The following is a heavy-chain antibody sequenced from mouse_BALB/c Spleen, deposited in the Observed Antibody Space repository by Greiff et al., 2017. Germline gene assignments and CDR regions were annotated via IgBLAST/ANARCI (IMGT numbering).Heavy chain of an antibody. Sequence: EVQRVESGPGLVKPSQSLSLTCTVTGYSITSDYAWNWIRQFPGNKLEWMGYISYSGSTSYNPSLKSRISITRDTSKNQFFLQLNSVTTEDTATYYGARSEDSWGFAYWGQGTLVTVSA. CDR2: ISYSGST. V-gene: IGHV3-2*02. CDR3: ARSEDSWGFAY. D-gene: IGHD3-3*01. J-gene: IGHJ3*01. CDR1: GYSITSDYA.